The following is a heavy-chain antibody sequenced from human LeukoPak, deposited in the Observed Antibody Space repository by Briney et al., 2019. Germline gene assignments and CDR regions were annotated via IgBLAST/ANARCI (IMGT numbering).Heavy chain of an antibody. CDR1: GYTFTSYY. V-gene: IGHV1-46*01. D-gene: IGHD5-12*01. CDR3: ARHHSGYDLALGFDY. Sequence: ASVKVSCKASGYTFTSYYMHWVRQAPGQGLEWMGIINPSGGSTSYAQKFQGRVTMTRDTSTSTVYMELSSLRSEDTAVYYCARHHSGYDLALGFDYWGQGTLVTVSS. CDR2: INPSGGST. J-gene: IGHJ4*02.